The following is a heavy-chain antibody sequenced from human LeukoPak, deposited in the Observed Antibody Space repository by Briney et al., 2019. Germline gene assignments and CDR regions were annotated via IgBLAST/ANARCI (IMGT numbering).Heavy chain of an antibody. CDR3: ARSSGEEGFDP. CDR1: GFTFSSYA. V-gene: IGHV3-33*08. Sequence: PGGSLRLSCAATGFTFSSYAMHWVRQAPGKGLEWVAVIWYDGSNKYYADSVKGRFTISRDNSKNTLYLQMNSLRAEDTAVYYCARSSGEEGFDPWGQGTLVTVSS. CDR2: IWYDGSNK. J-gene: IGHJ5*02. D-gene: IGHD1-14*01.